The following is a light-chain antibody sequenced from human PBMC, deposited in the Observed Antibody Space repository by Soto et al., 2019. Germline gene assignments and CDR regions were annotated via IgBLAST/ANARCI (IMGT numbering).Light chain of an antibody. CDR2: GDS. J-gene: IGKJ3*01. CDR3: LHRNNWPPRFT. V-gene: IGKV3-11*01. CDR1: QRIVSS. Sequence: EIVLTQSPATLSLSPGERATLSCGASQRIVSSLAWYQQKAGQAPRLLIDGDSTRAAGVPARFSGSGSGKVFTLTISGLETEDFEVSFCLHRNNWPPRFTFGPGTAV.